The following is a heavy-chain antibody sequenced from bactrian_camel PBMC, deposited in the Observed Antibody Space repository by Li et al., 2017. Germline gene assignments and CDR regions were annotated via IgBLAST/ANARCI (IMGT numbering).Heavy chain of an antibody. CDR2: IDRDGFT. CDR3: AAVPRGFGTWGTDEDNY. CDR1: GDLTNIQS. J-gene: IGHJ4*01. D-gene: IGHD6*01. Sequence: HVQLVESGGGSVQAGGSLRLACEVSGDLTNIQSMAWLRQTPGNEREAVAAIDRDGFTSYHAQVKGRFTISQRNAGTGTTLSLQMNSLKPEDTAMYTCAAVPRGFGTWGTDEDNYWGQGTQVTVS. V-gene: IGHV3S53*01.